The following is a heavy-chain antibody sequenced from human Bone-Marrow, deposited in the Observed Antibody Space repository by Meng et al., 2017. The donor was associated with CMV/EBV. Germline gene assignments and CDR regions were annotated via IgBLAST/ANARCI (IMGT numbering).Heavy chain of an antibody. V-gene: IGHV4-31*02. CDR2: IYYSGST. CDR3: ARESYYYDSSGYFNWFDP. Sequence: ISSVGYYWSWIRQHPGKGLEWIGYIYYSGSTYYNLSLKSRVTISVDTSKNQFSLKLSSVTAADTAVYYCARESYYYDSSGYFNWFDPWGQGTLVTVSS. D-gene: IGHD3-22*01. J-gene: IGHJ5*02. CDR1: ISSVGYY.